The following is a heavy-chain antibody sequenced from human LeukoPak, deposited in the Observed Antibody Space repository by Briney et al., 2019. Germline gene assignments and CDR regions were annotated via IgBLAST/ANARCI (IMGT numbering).Heavy chain of an antibody. CDR2: IKEDGTEK. V-gene: IGHV3-7*01. Sequence: GGSLRLSCVVSGFTFSNWWMSWVRQAPGKGLEYVANIKEDGTEKNYVDSAKGRFTISRDNAKNLLYLQMDSLRAEDTGIYYCARGGWLDDWGQGTLVTVSS. CDR3: ARGGWLDD. D-gene: IGHD2-15*01. CDR1: GFTFSNWW. J-gene: IGHJ4*02.